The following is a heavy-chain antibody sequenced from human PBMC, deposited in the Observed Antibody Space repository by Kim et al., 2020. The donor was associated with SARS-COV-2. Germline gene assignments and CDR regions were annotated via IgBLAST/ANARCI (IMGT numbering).Heavy chain of an antibody. V-gene: IGHV4-61*01. Sequence: SETLSLTCTVSGGSVSSGSYYWSWIRQPPGKGLEWIGYIYYSGSTNYNPSLKSRVTISVDTSKNQFSLKLSSVTAADTAVYYCASGCSGGSCSVVSPSLGQNWFDPWGQGTLVTVSS. CDR1: GGSVSSGSYY. CDR3: ASGCSGGSCSVVSPSLGQNWFDP. J-gene: IGHJ5*02. CDR2: IYYSGST. D-gene: IGHD2-15*01.